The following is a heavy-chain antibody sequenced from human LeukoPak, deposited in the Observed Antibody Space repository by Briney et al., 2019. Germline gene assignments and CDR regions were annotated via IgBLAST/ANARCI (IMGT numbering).Heavy chain of an antibody. D-gene: IGHD2-2*01. CDR2: INHSGST. V-gene: IGHV4-34*01. J-gene: IGHJ6*02. CDR1: GGSFSGYY. Sequence: SETLSPTCAVYGGSFSGYYWSWIRQPPGKGLEWIGEINHSGSTNYNPSLKSRVTISVDTSKNQFSLKLSSVTAADTAVYYCARGGDIVVVPAAPLVSPYYYYGMDVWGQGTTVTVSS. CDR3: ARGGDIVVVPAAPLVSPYYYYGMDV.